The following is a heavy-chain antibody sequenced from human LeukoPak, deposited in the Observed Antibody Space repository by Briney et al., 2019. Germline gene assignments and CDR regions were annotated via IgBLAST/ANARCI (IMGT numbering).Heavy chain of an antibody. Sequence: PGRSLRLSCAASGFTFSSYGMHWVRQDPGKGLEWVAVISYDGSNKYYADSVKGRFTISRDNSKNTLYLQMNSPRAEDTAVYYCAIYGSGEIDYWGQGTLVTVSS. CDR1: GFTFSSYG. CDR2: ISYDGSNK. V-gene: IGHV3-30*03. J-gene: IGHJ4*02. CDR3: AIYGSGEIDY. D-gene: IGHD3-10*01.